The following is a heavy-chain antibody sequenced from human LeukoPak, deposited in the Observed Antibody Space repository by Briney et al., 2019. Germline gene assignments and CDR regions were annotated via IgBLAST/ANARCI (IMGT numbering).Heavy chain of an antibody. CDR1: GFTFSDYY. V-gene: IGHV3-11*06. CDR3: ARDILAGPYFDY. J-gene: IGHJ4*02. Sequence: GGSLRLSCAASGFTFSDYYMSWTRQAPGKGLEWVSYISSSSSYTNYADSVKGRFTISRDNAKNSLYLQMNSLRAEDTAVYYCARDILAGPYFDYWGQGTLVTVSS. D-gene: IGHD3-9*01. CDR2: ISSSSSYT.